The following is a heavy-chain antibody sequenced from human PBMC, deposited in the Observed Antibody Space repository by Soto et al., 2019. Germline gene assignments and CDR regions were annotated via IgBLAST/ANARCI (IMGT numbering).Heavy chain of an antibody. Sequence: RLSCVASGFPFSSYAMSWVRQTPGKGLEWGSGISGSGGRTCYADPVKGRFTISRDNSNNTLSLQMHILRVEDTAVYFCAKGGYYSLFDIWGQGTMVTVSS. V-gene: IGHV3-23*01. CDR1: GFPFSSYA. D-gene: IGHD3-16*01. J-gene: IGHJ3*02. CDR2: ISGSGGRT. CDR3: AKGGYYSLFDI.